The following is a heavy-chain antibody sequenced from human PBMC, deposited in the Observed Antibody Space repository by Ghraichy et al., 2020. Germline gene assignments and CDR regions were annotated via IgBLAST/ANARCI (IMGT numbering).Heavy chain of an antibody. D-gene: IGHD3-10*01. Sequence: GGSLRLSCAASGFTFSSYSMNWVRQAPGKGLEWVSYISSSSSTIYYADSVKGRFTISRDNAKNSLYLQMNSLRDEDTAVYYCARDRVYYYGFDAFDIWGQGTMVSVSS. V-gene: IGHV3-48*02. J-gene: IGHJ3*02. CDR2: ISSSSSTI. CDR3: ARDRVYYYGFDAFDI. CDR1: GFTFSSYS.